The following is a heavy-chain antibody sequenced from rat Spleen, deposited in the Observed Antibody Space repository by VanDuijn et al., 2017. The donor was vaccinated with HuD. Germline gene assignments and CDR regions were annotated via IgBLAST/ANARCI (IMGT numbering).Heavy chain of an antibody. Sequence: EVQLVESGGDLVQPGRSLKLSCAASGFTFSNYYMAWVRQAPTKGLEWVASISTGGGNTYYRDSVKGRFTISRDNAKSTLYLQMGSLRSEDTATYYVGGRDLPGYKDYFDYGGQGVMVTVSS. CDR1: GFTFSNYY. CDR2: ISTGGGNT. V-gene: IGHV5-25*01. J-gene: IGHJ2*01. CDR3: GGRDLPGYKDYFDY. D-gene: IGHD1-4*01.